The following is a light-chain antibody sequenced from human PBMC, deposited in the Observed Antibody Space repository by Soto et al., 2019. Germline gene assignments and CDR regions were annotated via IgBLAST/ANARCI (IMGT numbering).Light chain of an antibody. V-gene: IGKV3-15*01. Sequence: DILMTQSPATLSVSPGERATLSCRAGQGVTTNFAWYQQKSGQSPRLLIYDVSIRATGVPDRFSGSGSETDFTLTISRLEPEDFAVYYCQQYGNSRTFGQGTKVDIK. J-gene: IGKJ1*01. CDR3: QQYGNSRT. CDR2: DVS. CDR1: QGVTTN.